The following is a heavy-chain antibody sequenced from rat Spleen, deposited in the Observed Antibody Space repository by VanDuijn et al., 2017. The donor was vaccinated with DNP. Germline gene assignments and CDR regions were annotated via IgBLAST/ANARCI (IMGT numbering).Heavy chain of an antibody. D-gene: IGHD1-2*01. CDR2: IGSAAYAP. V-gene: IGHV5-22*01. CDR3: VTRNFDYNYFEY. Sequence: EVQLVESGGGLVQPGRSLKLACAASGFTFSAYYLAWVRQAPAKGLEWVAYIGSAAYAPYYGDSVKGRFTISRDNAKSTLYLQMNRLRSEDTATYYCVTRNFDYNYFEYWGQGLIVTVSS. CDR1: GFTFSAYY. J-gene: IGHJ2*01.